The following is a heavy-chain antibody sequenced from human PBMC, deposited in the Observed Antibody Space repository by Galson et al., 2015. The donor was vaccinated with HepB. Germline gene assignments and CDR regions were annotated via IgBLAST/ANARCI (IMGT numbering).Heavy chain of an antibody. D-gene: IGHD5-24*01. CDR1: GFSFNYFP. Sequence: SLRLSCAVSGFSFNYFPMHWVRQAPGKGLEWVAVISYTGTYRGYADFGRGRFTISRDNSKNALYLQMNSLRADDTAVYYCAIAYEMDTLFLGYDACEIRGQGTMVTVSS. CDR3: AIAYEMDTLFLGYDACEI. CDR2: ISYTGTYR. V-gene: IGHV3-30*04. J-gene: IGHJ3*02.